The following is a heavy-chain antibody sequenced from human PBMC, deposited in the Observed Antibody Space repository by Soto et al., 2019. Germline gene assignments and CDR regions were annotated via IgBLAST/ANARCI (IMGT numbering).Heavy chain of an antibody. CDR2: ISGAGRST. J-gene: IGHJ4*02. V-gene: IGHV3-23*01. CDR3: AKHVIAAAAPFDS. D-gene: IGHD6-13*01. Sequence: PVGSLRLSCAASRFTFSSYAMSWVRQAPGKGLEWVSAISGAGRSTYYTDSVKGRFTICRDNSKNTLYLQMNSLRAEDTALYYCAKHVIAAAAPFDSWGQGTLVTV. CDR1: RFTFSSYA.